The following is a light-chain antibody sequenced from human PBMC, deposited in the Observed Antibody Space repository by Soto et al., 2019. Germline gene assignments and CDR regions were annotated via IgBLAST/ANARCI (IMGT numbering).Light chain of an antibody. Sequence: EIVLTQSPATQSLSPGERATPSCRASQSVSSYLLWYQEKRGQAPKPLNDERSHRGHCTPARFSGSGSETEFTLTISSLQSEDFAVNNCQQYNTWPWRFGQGTKVDI. CDR3: QQYNTWPWR. CDR2: ERS. J-gene: IGKJ1*01. V-gene: IGKV3D-15*01. CDR1: QSVSSY.